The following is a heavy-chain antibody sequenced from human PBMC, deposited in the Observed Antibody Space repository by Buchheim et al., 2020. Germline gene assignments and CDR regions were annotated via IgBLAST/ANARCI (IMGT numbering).Heavy chain of an antibody. CDR1: GFTFSSYG. D-gene: IGHD3-22*01. Sequence: QVQLVESGGGVVQPGRSLRLSCAASGFTFSSYGMHWVRQAPGKGLEWVAVISYDGSNKYYADSVKGRFTISRDNSKNTLYLQMNSLRAEDTAVYYCAAGPTYYYDSSGYASDYWGQGT. CDR2: ISYDGSNK. V-gene: IGHV3-30*03. J-gene: IGHJ4*02. CDR3: AAGPTYYYDSSGYASDY.